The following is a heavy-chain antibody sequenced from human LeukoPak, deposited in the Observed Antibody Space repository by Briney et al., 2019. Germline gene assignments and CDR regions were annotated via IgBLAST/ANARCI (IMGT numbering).Heavy chain of an antibody. D-gene: IGHD6-19*01. CDR1: GASISIYY. CDR3: ARASDIAVTGFDC. J-gene: IGHJ4*02. CDR2: IYNGGNI. V-gene: IGHV4-59*01. Sequence: SETLSLTCTVSGASISIYYWSWIRQTPRNGLEWIGSIYNGGNINYKPSLKSRVTISMDTSKSHFSLSLTSVTASDTDVYFCARASDIAVTGFDCWGQGLLVTVSS.